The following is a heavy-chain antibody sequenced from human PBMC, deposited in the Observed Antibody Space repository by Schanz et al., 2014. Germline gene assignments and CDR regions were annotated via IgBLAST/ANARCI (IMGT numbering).Heavy chain of an antibody. J-gene: IGHJ3*01. CDR2: TSTDGTKT. Sequence: QVQLVESGGGVVQPGTSLRLSCAASGFTFRGHAMHWVRQAPGQGLEKVAVTSTDGTKTYYAASVRGRFTISRDNSNNTVYLQMNSLRSENTAVYYCTRDRGALINHNDALDLWGQGTMVSVSS. CDR1: GFTFRGHA. D-gene: IGHD3-16*01. V-gene: IGHV3-30*04. CDR3: TRDRGALINHNDALDL.